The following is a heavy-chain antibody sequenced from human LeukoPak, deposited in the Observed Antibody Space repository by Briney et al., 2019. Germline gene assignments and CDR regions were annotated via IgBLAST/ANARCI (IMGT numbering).Heavy chain of an antibody. CDR2: INSDGSST. CDR3: ARVPSRYCSSTSCYTAR. Sequence: GGSLRLSCAASGFTFSSYWMHWVRQAPGKGLVWVSRINSDGSSTSYADSVKGRFTISRDNAKNTLYLQMNSLRAEDTAVYYCARVPSRYCSSTSCYTARWGQGTLVTVSS. V-gene: IGHV3-74*01. D-gene: IGHD2-2*02. CDR1: GFTFSSYW. J-gene: IGHJ4*02.